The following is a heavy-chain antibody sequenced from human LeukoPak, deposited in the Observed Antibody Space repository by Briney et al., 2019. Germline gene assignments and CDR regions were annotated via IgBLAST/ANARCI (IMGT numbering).Heavy chain of an antibody. CDR2: IYTRGST. CDR3: ARGPLYSSGWYYFDY. Sequence: SETLSLTCTVSGGSISSYYWSWIRQPAGKGLEWIGRIYTRGSTNYNPSLKSRVTISVDKSKNQFSLKLSSVTAADTAVYYCARGPLYSSGWYYFDYWGQGTLVTVSS. J-gene: IGHJ4*02. D-gene: IGHD6-19*01. V-gene: IGHV4-4*07. CDR1: GGSISSYY.